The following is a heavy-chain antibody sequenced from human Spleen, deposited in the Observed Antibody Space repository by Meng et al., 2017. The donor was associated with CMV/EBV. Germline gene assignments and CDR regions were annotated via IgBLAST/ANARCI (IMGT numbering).Heavy chain of an antibody. J-gene: IGHJ5*02. CDR1: GYSFTSHG. Sequence: ASVKVSCKASGYSFTSHGLSWVRQAPGQGLEWMGWISGYNGNTFYAQKVQGRVTMTTDTSTSTAYMELRSLRSDDTALYYCATMTAWGQGTLVTVSS. D-gene: IGHD3-22*01. CDR2: ISGYNGNT. CDR3: ATMTA. V-gene: IGHV1-18*04.